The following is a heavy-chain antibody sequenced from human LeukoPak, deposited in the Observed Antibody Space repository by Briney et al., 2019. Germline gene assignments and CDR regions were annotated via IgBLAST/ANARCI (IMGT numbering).Heavy chain of an antibody. Sequence: PGGSLRLSCAASGFTFSSYAMSWVRQAPGKGLEWVSAISGSGGSTYYADSVKGRFTISRDNSKNTLYLQMNSLRAEDTAVYYCAKGVYARGKNRNYVYYFDYWGQGTLVTVSS. J-gene: IGHJ4*02. CDR2: ISGSGGST. D-gene: IGHD1-7*01. CDR1: GFTFSSYA. CDR3: AKGVYARGKNRNYVYYFDY. V-gene: IGHV3-23*01.